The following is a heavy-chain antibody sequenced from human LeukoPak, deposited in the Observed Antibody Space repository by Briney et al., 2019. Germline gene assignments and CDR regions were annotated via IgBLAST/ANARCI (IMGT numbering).Heavy chain of an antibody. CDR3: VRRPYCTNGVCYGELGFDP. Sequence: ASVKVSCKASGYTFTSYAMNWVRQAPGQGLEWMGWINTNTGNPTYAQGFTGRFVFSLDTSVSTAYLQISSLKAEDTAVYYCVRRPYCTNGVCYGELGFDPWGQGTLVTVSS. V-gene: IGHV7-4-1*02. CDR1: GYTFTSYA. J-gene: IGHJ5*02. D-gene: IGHD2-8*01. CDR2: INTNTGNP.